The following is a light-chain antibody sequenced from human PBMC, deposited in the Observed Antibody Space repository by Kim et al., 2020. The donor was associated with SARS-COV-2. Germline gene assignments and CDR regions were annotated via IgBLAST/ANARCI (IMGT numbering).Light chain of an antibody. CDR3: AAWDDSLSAYV. CDR1: RSNIGRDY. Sequence: GQTVTISCSGSRSNIGRDYVYWYQQVPGTAPKLLIYRNNQRPSEVPDRFSGSKSGTSASLAISGLRSEDEGHYYCAAWDDSLSAYVFGTGTKVTVL. J-gene: IGLJ1*01. V-gene: IGLV1-47*01. CDR2: RNN.